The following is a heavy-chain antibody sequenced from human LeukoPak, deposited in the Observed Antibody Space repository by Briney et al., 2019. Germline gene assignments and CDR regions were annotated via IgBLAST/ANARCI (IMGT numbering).Heavy chain of an antibody. CDR3: AKAACSSTSCPSHY. CDR1: GFTFSSYG. J-gene: IGHJ4*02. D-gene: IGHD2-2*01. Sequence: PGGSLRLSCAASGFTFSSYGMHWVRQAPGKGLEWVAVISYDGSNKYYADSVKGRFTISRDNSKNTLYVQMNSLRDEDTAVYYCAKAACSSTSCPSHYWGQGTLVTVSS. CDR2: ISYDGSNK. V-gene: IGHV3-30*18.